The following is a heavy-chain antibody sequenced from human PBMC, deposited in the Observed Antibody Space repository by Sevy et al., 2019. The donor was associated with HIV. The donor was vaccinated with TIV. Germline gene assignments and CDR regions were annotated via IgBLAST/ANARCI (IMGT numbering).Heavy chain of an antibody. Sequence: ASVKVSCKASGYTFTSYGISWVRRAPGQGLEWMGWISAYNGNTNYAQKLQGRVTMTTDTSTSTAYMELRSLRSDDTAVYYCARPSYRYCSSTSCSGGGYYFDYWGQGTLVTVSS. V-gene: IGHV1-18*01. CDR3: ARPSYRYCSSTSCSGGGYYFDY. J-gene: IGHJ4*02. D-gene: IGHD2-2*01. CDR2: ISAYNGNT. CDR1: GYTFTSYG.